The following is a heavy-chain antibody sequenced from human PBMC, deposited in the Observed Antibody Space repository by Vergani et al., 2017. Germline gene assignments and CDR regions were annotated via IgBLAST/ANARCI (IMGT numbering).Heavy chain of an antibody. D-gene: IGHD3-10*01. CDR2: LSISGTT. J-gene: IGHJ5*02. Sequence: QVQLQESGPGLVKPSQTLSLTCTVSGVSVSSDFYYWSWLRQPAGKGLEWIGRLSISGTTSYNPSLQSRVTMSIDTSKNQFSLRLSSVTAADTAVYHCARLGRNDFDGDSYYRGPFDPWGQGTLVTVSS. CDR1: GVSVSSDFYY. CDR3: ARLGRNDFDGDSYYRGPFDP. V-gene: IGHV4-61*02.